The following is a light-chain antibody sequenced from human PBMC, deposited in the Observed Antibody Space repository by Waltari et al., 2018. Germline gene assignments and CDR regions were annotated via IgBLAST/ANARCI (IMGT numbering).Light chain of an antibody. CDR1: QSVTTN. CDR2: RAS. CDR3: HQYNNWPPNT. Sequence: ETLMTQSPATLSVSPGERVTLSCRASQSVTTNLAWYQQKPGRAPRLLIYRASTRATGVPARFSGSGSGTEFTLTINALQSEDFAVYYCHQYNNWPPNTFGQGTLLEIK. V-gene: IGKV3-15*01. J-gene: IGKJ2*01.